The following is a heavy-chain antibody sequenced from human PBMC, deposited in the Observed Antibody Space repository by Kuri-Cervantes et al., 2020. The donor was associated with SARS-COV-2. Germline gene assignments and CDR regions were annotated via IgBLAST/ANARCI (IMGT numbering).Heavy chain of an antibody. CDR1: GFTFSSYA. J-gene: IGHJ5*02. CDR3: ARDPIRQYQLLDINWFDP. D-gene: IGHD2-2*01. V-gene: IGHV3-30*04. CDR2: ISYDGSNK. Sequence: GGSLCLSCAASGFTFSSYAMHWVRQAPGKGLEWVAVISYDGSNKYYADSVKGRFTIPRDDSKNTLYLQMHSLRAEDTAVYYCARDPIRQYQLLDINWFDPWGQGTLVTVSS.